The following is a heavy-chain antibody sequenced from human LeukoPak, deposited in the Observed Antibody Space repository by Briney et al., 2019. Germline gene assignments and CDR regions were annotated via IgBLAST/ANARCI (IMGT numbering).Heavy chain of an antibody. J-gene: IGHJ3*02. CDR3: ARATYDSSAVDAFDI. D-gene: IGHD3-22*01. CDR2: TNTAGNTI. Sequence: GGSQRLSCAASGFTFRDYFMSWIRQAPGKGLEWVAYTNTAGNTIYYADSMKGRFTISRDNAKNSLYLQMNTLRAEDTAVYYSARATYDSSAVDAFDIWGQGTMVTVSP. CDR1: GFTFRDYF. V-gene: IGHV3-11*01.